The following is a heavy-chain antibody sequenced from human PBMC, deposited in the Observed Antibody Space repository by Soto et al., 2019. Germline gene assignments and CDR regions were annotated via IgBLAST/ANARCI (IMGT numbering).Heavy chain of an antibody. J-gene: IGHJ6*02. Sequence: GGSLRLSCAASGFTFTNYALSWVRQAPGKGLDWVSATSGSGASTYYADSVKGRFTISRDNSKSTVYLQMNSLRPEDTGVYYCASDYSGYSADPEYYGVEVWGQGTTVTVSS. CDR1: GFTFTNYA. CDR2: TSGSGAST. CDR3: ASDYSGYSADPEYYGVEV. D-gene: IGHD3-22*01. V-gene: IGHV3-23*01.